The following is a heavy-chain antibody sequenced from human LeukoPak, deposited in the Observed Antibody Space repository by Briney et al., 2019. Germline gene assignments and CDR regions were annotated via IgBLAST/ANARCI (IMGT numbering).Heavy chain of an antibody. V-gene: IGHV3-23*01. CDR3: AKDQITMIVVVPGGYFDY. D-gene: IGHD3-22*01. CDR1: GFTFSSYV. J-gene: IGHJ4*02. Sequence: GWALSLSCAASGFTFSSYVRSWVGQAPGKGLEGVSAISGSGGSTYYADSVKGRFTISRDSSKNTLYLQMNSLRAEDTAVYYCAKDQITMIVVVPGGYFDYWGQGTLVTVSS. CDR2: ISGSGGST.